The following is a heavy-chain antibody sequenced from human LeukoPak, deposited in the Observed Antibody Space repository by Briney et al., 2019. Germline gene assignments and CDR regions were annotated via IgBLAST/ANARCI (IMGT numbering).Heavy chain of an antibody. Sequence: GASVKVSCKVSGYTLTELSMHWVRQAPGKGLEWMGGFDPEDGETIYAQKFQGRVTMTEDTSTDTAYMELSSLRSEDTAVYYCAGGGGLVTDHYYFDYWGQGTLVTVSS. CDR2: FDPEDGET. J-gene: IGHJ4*02. CDR1: GYTLTELS. CDR3: AGGGGLVTDHYYFDY. V-gene: IGHV1-24*01. D-gene: IGHD4-23*01.